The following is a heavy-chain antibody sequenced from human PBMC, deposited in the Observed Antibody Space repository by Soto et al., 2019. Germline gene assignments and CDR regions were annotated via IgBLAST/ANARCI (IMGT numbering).Heavy chain of an antibody. D-gene: IGHD2-15*01. V-gene: IGHV3-74*01. J-gene: IGHJ5*02. Sequence: EVQLVESGGGLVQPRGSLRLSCAASGITLSDYWMHWVRQAPGKGLVWVSRINSDGSSISYADSVKGRFTISRDNAKNTVYLQMNSLGAEDTAMYYCARRGYCGGGSCSALGDPWGQGTLVTVSS. CDR1: GITLSDYW. CDR3: ARRGYCGGGSCSALGDP. CDR2: INSDGSSI.